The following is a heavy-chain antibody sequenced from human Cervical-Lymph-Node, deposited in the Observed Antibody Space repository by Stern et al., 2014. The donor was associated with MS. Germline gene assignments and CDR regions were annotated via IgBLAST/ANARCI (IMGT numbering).Heavy chain of an antibody. CDR1: GFTFSSSG. Sequence: VQLVESGGGVVQPGRALRLSCAASGFTFSSSGMHWVRKAPGKGLERVGIIWYGGSNRYYADSVKGRFTISRDNSKNTLYLQMNSLRAEDTAVYYCAREGGNTAEYFQHWGQGTLVTVSS. CDR3: AREGGNTAEYFQH. J-gene: IGHJ1*01. D-gene: IGHD4-23*01. CDR2: IWYGGSNR. V-gene: IGHV3-33*01.